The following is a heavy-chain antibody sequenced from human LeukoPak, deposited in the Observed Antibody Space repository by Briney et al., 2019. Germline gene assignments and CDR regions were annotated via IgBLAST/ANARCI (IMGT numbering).Heavy chain of an antibody. Sequence: GGSLRLSCAASGFSFSVYWVHWVRQAPGKGLEWVSVISGSGTNTYYADSVKGRFTISRDNSKNTLYLQMNSLRAEDTALYYCVKHSAPVLAAARFDYWGQGNLVTVSS. CDR1: GFSFSVYW. CDR2: ISGSGTNT. CDR3: VKHSAPVLAAARFDY. V-gene: IGHV3-23*01. D-gene: IGHD2-2*01. J-gene: IGHJ4*02.